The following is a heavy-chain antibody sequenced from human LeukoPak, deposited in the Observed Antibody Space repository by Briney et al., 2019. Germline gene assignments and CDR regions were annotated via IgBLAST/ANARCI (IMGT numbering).Heavy chain of an antibody. V-gene: IGHV3-7*01. J-gene: IGHJ4*02. CDR3: ARGGAPDN. Sequence: GGSLRLSCAASGFNFSSYWMSWVRQAPGKGLEWVANINQDGGKKYYVDSVRGRLAISRDNAENSVYLQMNSLRAEDTALYYCARGGAPDNWGQGTLVTVSS. CDR2: INQDGGKK. CDR1: GFNFSSYW. D-gene: IGHD1-26*01.